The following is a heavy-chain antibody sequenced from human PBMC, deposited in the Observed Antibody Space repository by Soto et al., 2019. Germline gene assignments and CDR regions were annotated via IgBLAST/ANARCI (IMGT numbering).Heavy chain of an antibody. CDR1: GGTFSSYT. CDR2: IIPILGIA. CDR3: ARDRTVPAFDI. D-gene: IGHD4-17*01. V-gene: IGHV1-69*08. Sequence: QVQLVQSGAEVKKPGSSVKVSCKASGGTFSSYTISWVRQAPGQGLEWMGRIIPILGIANYAQKFQGRVTITADKSTSTAHMELTSLRSEDTAVYYCARDRTVPAFDIWGQGTMVTVSS. J-gene: IGHJ3*02.